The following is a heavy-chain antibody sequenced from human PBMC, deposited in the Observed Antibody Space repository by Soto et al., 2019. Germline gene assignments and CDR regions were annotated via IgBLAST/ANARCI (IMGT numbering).Heavy chain of an antibody. J-gene: IGHJ4*02. V-gene: IGHV3-48*03. CDR1: GFTSSTYE. CDR2: ISVSGNII. D-gene: IGHD2-2*01. CDR3: VRDTMRASAAASLDY. Sequence: GGSLRLSCAASGFTSSTYEFNWVRQAPGRGLEWISYISVSGNIIKYAESVKGRFTISRDNAENSLHLHMNNLRVDDTAPYFCVRDTMRASAAASLDYWGQGT.